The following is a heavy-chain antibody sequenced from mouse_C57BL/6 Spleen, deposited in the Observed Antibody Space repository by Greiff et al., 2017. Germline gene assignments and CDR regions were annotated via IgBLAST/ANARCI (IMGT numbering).Heavy chain of an antibody. CDR3: ARSNYGYLYYFDY. V-gene: IGHV1-53*01. Sequence: QVQLQQSGTELVKPGASVKLSCKASGYTFTSYWMHWVKQRPGQGLEWIGNINPSNGGTNYNEKFKSKATLTVDKSSSTAYMQLSSLTSEDSAVYYCARSNYGYLYYFDYWGQGTTLTVSS. J-gene: IGHJ2*01. CDR2: INPSNGGT. CDR1: GYTFTSYW. D-gene: IGHD2-2*01.